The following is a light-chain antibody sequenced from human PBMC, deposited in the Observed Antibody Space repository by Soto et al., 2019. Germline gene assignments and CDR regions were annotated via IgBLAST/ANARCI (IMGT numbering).Light chain of an antibody. Sequence: EIVLTQSPATLSLSPGERATLSCRASQSVSSYLAWYQQKPGQAPRLLIYDASNRATGIPARFSGSGSGTDFTLTISRLEPEDFAVYYCQQRSHWPPMYTFGQGTKLEIK. J-gene: IGKJ2*01. V-gene: IGKV3-11*01. CDR3: QQRSHWPPMYT. CDR1: QSVSSY. CDR2: DAS.